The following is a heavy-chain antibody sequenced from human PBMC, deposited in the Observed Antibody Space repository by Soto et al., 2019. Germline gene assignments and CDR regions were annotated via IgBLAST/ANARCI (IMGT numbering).Heavy chain of an antibody. CDR1: GYTFTGYY. CDR2: INPNSGGT. CDR3: ARARRYYSYSMDV. Sequence: ASVKVSWKASGYTFTGYYMNWVRQAPGQGLEWMGWINPNSGGTNYAQKFQGWVTMTRDTSISTAYMELSRLRSEDTAVYYCARARRYYSYSMDVWGKGTTVTVSS. J-gene: IGHJ6*03. V-gene: IGHV1-2*04.